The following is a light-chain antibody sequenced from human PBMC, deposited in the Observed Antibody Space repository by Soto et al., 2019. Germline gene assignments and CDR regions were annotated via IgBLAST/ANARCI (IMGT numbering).Light chain of an antibody. CDR1: QTVRNNY. J-gene: IGKJ4*01. Sequence: VLTQSPGTLSLSPGERATLSCRASQTVRNNYLAWYQQKPGQAPRLLIYDASSRATGIPDRFSGGGSGTDFTLTISRLEPEDFAVYYCQEFSSYPLNFGGGTKGDIK. V-gene: IGKV3-20*01. CDR3: QEFSSYPLN. CDR2: DAS.